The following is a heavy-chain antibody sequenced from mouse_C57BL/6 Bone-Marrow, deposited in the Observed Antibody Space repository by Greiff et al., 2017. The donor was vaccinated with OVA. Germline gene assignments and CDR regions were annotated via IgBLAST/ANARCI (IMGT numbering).Heavy chain of an antibody. CDR1: GYSFTDYN. Sequence: VQLKQSGPELVKPGASVKISCKASGYSFTDYNMNWVKQSNGKSLEWIGVINPNYGTTSYNQKFKGKATLTVDQSSSTAYMQLNSLTSEDSAVYYCARRLYYDYDGDAMDYWGQGTSVTVSS. CDR2: INPNYGTT. V-gene: IGHV1-39*01. J-gene: IGHJ4*01. CDR3: ARRLYYDYDGDAMDY. D-gene: IGHD2-4*01.